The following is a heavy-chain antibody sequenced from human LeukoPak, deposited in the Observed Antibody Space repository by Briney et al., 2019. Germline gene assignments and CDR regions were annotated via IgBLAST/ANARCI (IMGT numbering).Heavy chain of an antibody. CDR1: GFIFSNHW. CDR2: IKEDGSGK. Sequence: GGSLRLSCAASGFIFSNHWMTRVRQAPGKGLEWVANIKEDGSGKHYVDSVKGRFTISRDNAKSSLNLQMNSLRAEDTAVYYCARVGPPYGSHNWFDPWGQGTLVTVSS. V-gene: IGHV3-7*01. J-gene: IGHJ5*02. D-gene: IGHD1-26*01. CDR3: ARVGPPYGSHNWFDP.